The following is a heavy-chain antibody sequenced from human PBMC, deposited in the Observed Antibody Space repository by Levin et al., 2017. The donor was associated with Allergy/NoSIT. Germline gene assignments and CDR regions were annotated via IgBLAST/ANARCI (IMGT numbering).Heavy chain of an antibody. CDR1: GFTFSSYA. D-gene: IGHD2-15*01. CDR3: ARECGGSCHGSPAFDY. J-gene: IGHJ4*02. CDR2: ISYDGSNK. V-gene: IGHV3-30-3*01. Sequence: PGGSLRLSCAASGFTFSSYAMHWVRQAPGKGLEWVAVISYDGSNKYYADSVKGRFTISRDNSKNTLYLQMNSLRAEDTAVYYCARECGGSCHGSPAFDYWGQGTLVTVSS.